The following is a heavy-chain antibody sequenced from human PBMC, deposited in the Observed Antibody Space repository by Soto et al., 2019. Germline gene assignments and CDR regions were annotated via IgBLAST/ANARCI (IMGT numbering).Heavy chain of an antibody. D-gene: IGHD3-3*01. CDR3: ARVTISYPYYYGMDV. CDR1: GGSISSYY. V-gene: IGHV4-59*01. CDR2: IYYSGST. J-gene: IGHJ6*02. Sequence: SETLSLTCPVSGGSISSYYWSWIRQPPGKGLEWIGYIYYSGSTNYNPSLKSRVTISVDTSKNQFSLKLSSVTAADTAVYYCARVTISYPYYYGMDVWGQGTTVTVSS.